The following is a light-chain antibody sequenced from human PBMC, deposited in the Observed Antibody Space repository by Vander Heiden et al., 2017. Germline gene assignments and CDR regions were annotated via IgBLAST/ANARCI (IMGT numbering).Light chain of an antibody. V-gene: IGKV1-5*01. CDR3: QQHNRYPRT. J-gene: IGKJ1*01. Sequence: IKITQSPSTLSASAGDRVTITCRASQSIASWLAWYQQKPGKAPKLLIDDASSLESGVPSRFSGSGSGTYFSLTISSLESDDFAIYYCQQHNRYPRTFGQGTKVEIK. CDR1: QSIASW. CDR2: DAS.